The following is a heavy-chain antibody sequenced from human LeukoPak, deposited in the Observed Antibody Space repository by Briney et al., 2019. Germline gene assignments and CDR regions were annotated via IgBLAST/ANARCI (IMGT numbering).Heavy chain of an antibody. CDR1: GFTFSSYS. Sequence: GGSLRLSCAASGFTFSSYSMNWVRQAPGKGLEWVSSISSSSSYIYYADSVKGRFTISRDNAKNSLYLRMNSLRAEDTAVYYCARDLAAGTGYWGQGTLVTVSS. J-gene: IGHJ4*02. CDR3: ARDLAAGTGY. D-gene: IGHD6-13*01. V-gene: IGHV3-21*01. CDR2: ISSSSSYI.